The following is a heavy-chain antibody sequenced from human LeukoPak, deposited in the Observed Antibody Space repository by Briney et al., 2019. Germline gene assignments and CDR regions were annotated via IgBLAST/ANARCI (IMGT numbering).Heavy chain of an antibody. J-gene: IGHJ6*03. V-gene: IGHV4-59*01. D-gene: IGHD6-13*01. CDR2: SYYSGST. CDR1: GGPISTYY. Sequence: SETLSLACTVSGGPISTYYWSWIRQPPGKGLEWIGYSYYSGSTNYYPSLKSQVTISVDTSKNQFSLKLSSVTAADTAVYYCARGTAAYYYMDVWGKGTTVTVSS. CDR3: ARGTAAYYYMDV.